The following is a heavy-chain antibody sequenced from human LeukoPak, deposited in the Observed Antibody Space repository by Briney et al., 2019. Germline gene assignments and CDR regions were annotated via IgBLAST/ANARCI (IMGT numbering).Heavy chain of an antibody. D-gene: IGHD2-21*01. V-gene: IGHV1-24*01. Sequence: GASVKVSCKVSGYTLTELSMHWVRQAPGKGLEWMGGFEPEESETIYAQKFQGRVTMTEDTSSDTAYMELSSLRSEDTAVYYCATVRPTDDPYYFDYWGQGTLVTVSS. J-gene: IGHJ4*02. CDR1: GYTLTELS. CDR2: FEPEESET. CDR3: ATVRPTDDPYYFDY.